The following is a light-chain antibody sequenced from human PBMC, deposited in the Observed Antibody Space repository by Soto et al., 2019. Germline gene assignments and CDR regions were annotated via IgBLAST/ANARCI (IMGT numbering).Light chain of an antibody. CDR2: AAS. Sequence: DVQMTQSPSSLSASVGDRITLTCRASQTIHSYLNWYQQKPGKAPKLLIYAASSLQSGVPSRFSGSGSGTDFTLTISSLQPEDFATYYCQQSYSTPWTFGQGTRLEIK. V-gene: IGKV1-39*01. CDR3: QQSYSTPWT. CDR1: QTIHSY. J-gene: IGKJ5*01.